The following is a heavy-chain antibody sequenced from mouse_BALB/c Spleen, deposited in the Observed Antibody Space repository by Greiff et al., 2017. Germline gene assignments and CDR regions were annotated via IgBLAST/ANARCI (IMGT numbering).Heavy chain of an antibody. Sequence: VQLQQPGAELVKPGASVKLSCKASGYTFTSYWMHWVKQRPGQGLEWIGEIDPSDSYTNYNQKFKGKATLTVDKSSSTAYMQLSSLTSEDSAVYYCARLLRSYYFDYWGQGTTLTFSS. CDR2: IDPSDSYT. CDR3: ARLLRSYYFDY. CDR1: GYTFTSYW. D-gene: IGHD1-1*01. J-gene: IGHJ2*01. V-gene: IGHV1-69*02.